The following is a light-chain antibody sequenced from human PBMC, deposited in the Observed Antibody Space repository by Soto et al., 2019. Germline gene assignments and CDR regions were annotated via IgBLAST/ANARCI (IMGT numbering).Light chain of an antibody. CDR3: SSYTRSSTLVV. V-gene: IGLV2-14*01. CDR2: DVS. CDR1: RSDVGGYNY. J-gene: IGLJ2*01. Sequence: QSALTQPASVSGSPGQSITISCTGTRSDVGGYNYVSWYQQHPGKAPKLMIYDVSNRPSGVSNRFSGSKSGNTASLTISGLQAEDEADYDCSSYTRSSTLVVFGGGTKLTVL.